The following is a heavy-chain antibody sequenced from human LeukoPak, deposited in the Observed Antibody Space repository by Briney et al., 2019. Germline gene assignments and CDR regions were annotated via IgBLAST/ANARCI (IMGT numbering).Heavy chain of an antibody. V-gene: IGHV3-30-3*01. CDR2: ISYDGSNK. CDR3: ASDLMTTVTPPNFQH. J-gene: IGHJ1*01. D-gene: IGHD4-17*01. CDR1: GFTFSSYA. Sequence: PGRSLRLSCAASGFTFSSYAMHWVRQAPGKGLEWVAVISYDGSNKYYADSVKGRFTISRDNSKNTLYLQMNSLRAEDTAVYYCASDLMTTVTPPNFQHWGQGTLVTVSS.